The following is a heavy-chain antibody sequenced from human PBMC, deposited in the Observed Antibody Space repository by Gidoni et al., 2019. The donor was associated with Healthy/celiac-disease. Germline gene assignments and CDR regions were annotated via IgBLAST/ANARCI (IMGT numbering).Heavy chain of an antibody. J-gene: IGHJ4*02. D-gene: IGHD6-13*01. V-gene: IGHV1-69*01. CDR2: IIPIFGTA. CDR3: ARGAEIWGREGIDY. Sequence: QVQRVQSGAEVKKPGSSVKVSCKDSGGTYSSYAISWVRQAPGQGLEWMGGIIPIFGTANYGQKFQGRVTITADESTSTADMELSSLRSEDTAVYYSARGAEIWGREGIDYWGQGTLVTVSS. CDR1: GGTYSSYA.